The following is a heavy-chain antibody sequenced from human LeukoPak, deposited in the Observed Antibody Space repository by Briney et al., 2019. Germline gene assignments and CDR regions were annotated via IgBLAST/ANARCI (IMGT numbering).Heavy chain of an antibody. CDR3: AKGAAAGKVDWFDP. CDR2: ITGYGAT. CDR1: GFTFSNFA. J-gene: IGHJ5*02. V-gene: IGHV3-23*01. Sequence: GGSLRLSCAASGFTFSNFAMMWVRQAPGTGLQWVSPITGYGATFYADSVRGRFTIFRETSMNTVFLQMNSLGAEDTAVYYCAKGAAAGKVDWFDPWGQGTLVTVSS. D-gene: IGHD6-13*01.